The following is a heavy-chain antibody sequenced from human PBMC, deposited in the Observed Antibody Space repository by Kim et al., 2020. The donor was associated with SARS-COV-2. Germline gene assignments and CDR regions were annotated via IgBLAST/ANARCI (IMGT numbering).Heavy chain of an antibody. D-gene: IGHD3-22*01. CDR1: GYSFTSYW. J-gene: IGHJ3*02. V-gene: IGHV5-51*01. Sequence: GESLKISCKGSGYSFTSYWIGWVRQMPGKGLEWMGIIYPGDSDTRYSPSFQGQVTISADKSISTAYLQWSSLKASDTAMYYCAGRGDYYDSSGYYYEGGSLAAFDIWGQGTMVTVSS. CDR3: AGRGDYYDSSGYYYEGGSLAAFDI. CDR2: IYPGDSDT.